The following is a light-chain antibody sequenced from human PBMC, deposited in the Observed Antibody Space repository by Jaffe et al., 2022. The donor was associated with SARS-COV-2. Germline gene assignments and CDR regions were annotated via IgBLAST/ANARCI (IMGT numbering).Light chain of an antibody. J-gene: IGLJ2*01. Sequence: QSVLTQPPSVSAAPGQKVTISCSGTSSNIGENSVSWYQQLPGTAPKLLIYENNGRPSGIPDRFSGSKSGTSATLGITGLQTGDEADYYCGTWDSSLSAGVFGGGTKLTVL. V-gene: IGLV1-51*02. CDR3: GTWDSSLSAGV. CDR2: ENN. CDR1: SSNIGENS.